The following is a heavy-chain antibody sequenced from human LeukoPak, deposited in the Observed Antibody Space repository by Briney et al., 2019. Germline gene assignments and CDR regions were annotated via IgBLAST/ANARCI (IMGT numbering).Heavy chain of an antibody. CDR3: AKAGPYDYVWGSYRFDY. V-gene: IGHV3-23*01. D-gene: IGHD3-16*02. Sequence: GGSLRLSCAASGFTFSSYAMSWVRQAPGKGLEWVSAISGSGGSTYYADSVKGRFTISRDNSKNTLYLQMNSLRAEDTAVYYCAKAGPYDYVWGSYRFDYWGQGTLVTVSS. J-gene: IGHJ4*02. CDR2: ISGSGGST. CDR1: GFTFSSYA.